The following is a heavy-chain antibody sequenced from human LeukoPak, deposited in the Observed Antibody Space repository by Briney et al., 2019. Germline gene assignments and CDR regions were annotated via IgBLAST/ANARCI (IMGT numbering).Heavy chain of an antibody. CDR1: GGTFSSYA. V-gene: IGHV1-69*01. CDR3: AIAAAGTSQAYDAFDI. D-gene: IGHD6-13*01. J-gene: IGHJ3*02. Sequence: SVKVSCKASGGTFSSYAISWVRQAPGQGLEWMGGIIPIFGTANYAQKFQGRVTITADESTSKAYMELSSLRSEDTAVYYCAIAAAGTSQAYDAFDIWGQGTMVTVSS. CDR2: IIPIFGTA.